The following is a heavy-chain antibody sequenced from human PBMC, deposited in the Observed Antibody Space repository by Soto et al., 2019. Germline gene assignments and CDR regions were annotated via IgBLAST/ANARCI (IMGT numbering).Heavy chain of an antibody. D-gene: IGHD3-22*01. V-gene: IGHV3-30*18. Sequence: GGSLRLSCAASGFTFSSYGMHWVRQAPGKGLEWVAVISYDGSNKYYADSVKGRFTISRDNSKNTLYPQMNSLRAEDTAVYYCANPYDSSGYWGQGTLVTVSS. CDR1: GFTFSSYG. CDR3: ANPYDSSGY. CDR2: ISYDGSNK. J-gene: IGHJ4*02.